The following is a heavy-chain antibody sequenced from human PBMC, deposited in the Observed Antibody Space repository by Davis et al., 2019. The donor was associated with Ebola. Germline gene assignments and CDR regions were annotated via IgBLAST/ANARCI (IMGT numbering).Heavy chain of an antibody. D-gene: IGHD6-13*01. CDR3: ATEKRQQLTWSLGAFDI. Sequence: GESLKISCKGSGYSSTSYWIGWVRQMPGKGLEWMGIIYRGDSDTSYSPFFQGQVTISADKSISTAYQQWSSLKASDTAMYYCATEKRQQLTWSLGAFDIWGQGTMVTVSS. V-gene: IGHV5-51*01. CDR2: IYRGDSDT. CDR1: GYSSTSYW. J-gene: IGHJ3*02.